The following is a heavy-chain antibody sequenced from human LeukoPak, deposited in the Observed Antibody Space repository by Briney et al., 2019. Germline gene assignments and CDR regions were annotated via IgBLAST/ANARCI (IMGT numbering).Heavy chain of an antibody. CDR2: ISGSDSST. J-gene: IGHJ4*02. CDR1: GFTFSSSA. D-gene: IGHD5-24*01. V-gene: IGHV3-23*01. Sequence: GGSLRLSCAASGFTFSSSAMSWVRQAPGKVLEWVSTISGSDSSTYYADSVKGRFTISRDNSKNTLYLQMNSLRADDTAVYYCAKSGYNRFDYWGQGTLVTVSS. CDR3: AKSGYNRFDY.